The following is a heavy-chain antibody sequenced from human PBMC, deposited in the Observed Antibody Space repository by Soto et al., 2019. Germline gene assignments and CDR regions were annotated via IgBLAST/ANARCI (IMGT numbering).Heavy chain of an antibody. CDR1: GYTFTSYF. CDR3: ARDNSRDYGSGLMAWWFDP. V-gene: IGHV1-46*01. D-gene: IGHD3-10*01. CDR2: INPSGDST. J-gene: IGHJ5*02. Sequence: ASVKVSCKASGYTFTSYFMHWVRQAPGQGLEWMGVINPSGDSTTYAQKFQGRVTMTKDTSTSTDYMELSSLRSEDTAVYYCARDNSRDYGSGLMAWWFDPWGQGTLVTVSS.